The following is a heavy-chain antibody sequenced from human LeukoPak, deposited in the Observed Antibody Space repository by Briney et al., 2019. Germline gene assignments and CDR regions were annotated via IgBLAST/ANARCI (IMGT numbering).Heavy chain of an antibody. CDR3: ARGESSSSYYYYGMDV. CDR2: IIPIFGTA. Sequence: GASVKVSCKASGGTFSSYAISWVRQAPGQGLEWMGGIIPIFGTANYAQKFQGRVTITADESTSTAYMELSSLRSEDTAVYYCARGESSSSYYYYGMDVWGQGTTVTVSS. CDR1: GGTFSSYA. V-gene: IGHV1-69*13. D-gene: IGHD6-6*01. J-gene: IGHJ6*02.